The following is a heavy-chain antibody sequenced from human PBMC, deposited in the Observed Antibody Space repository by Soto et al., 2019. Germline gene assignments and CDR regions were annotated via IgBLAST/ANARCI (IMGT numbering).Heavy chain of an antibody. Sequence: EVELLESGGGLVQPGGSLRLSCVASGFTFKNYDMRWIRQAPGKGLEWVSGISGSGGVTYYADSVKGRFTISTDNSKNTLYLQMNSLRAEDTAIYYCAKNLQFRSYYESAGHYDNWGQGTLVTVSS. V-gene: IGHV3-23*01. J-gene: IGHJ4*02. CDR2: ISGSGGVT. CDR3: AKNLQFRSYYESAGHYDN. D-gene: IGHD3-10*01. CDR1: GFTFKNYD.